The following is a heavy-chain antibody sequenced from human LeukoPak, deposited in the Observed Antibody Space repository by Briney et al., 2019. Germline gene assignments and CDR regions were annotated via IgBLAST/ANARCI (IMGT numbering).Heavy chain of an antibody. J-gene: IGHJ4*02. CDR1: GFTFNNYN. CDR2: ITSSGTYI. D-gene: IGHD2-15*01. V-gene: IGHV3-21*01. Sequence: GGSLKLSCATSGFTFNNYNMNWVRQAPGRALEWVSSITSSGTYIFYADSVKGRFTISRDNAKNSLYLQMNSLRAEDTAVYYCARTPVVAATPDYWGQGTLVTVSS. CDR3: ARTPVVAATPDY.